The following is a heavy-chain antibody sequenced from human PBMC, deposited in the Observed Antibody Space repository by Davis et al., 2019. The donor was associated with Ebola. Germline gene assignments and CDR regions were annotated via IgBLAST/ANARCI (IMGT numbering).Heavy chain of an antibody. CDR3: ASSNHSKCSSTSCYIGYYYYMDV. J-gene: IGHJ6*03. CDR1: GGTFSSYA. CDR2: IIPIFGTA. V-gene: IGHV1-69*13. Sequence: SVKVSCKASGGTFSSYAISWVRQAPGQGLEWMGGIIPIFGTANYAQKFQGRVTITADESTSTAYMELSSLRSEDTAVYYCASSNHSKCSSTSCYIGYYYYMDVWGKGTTVTVSS. D-gene: IGHD2-2*02.